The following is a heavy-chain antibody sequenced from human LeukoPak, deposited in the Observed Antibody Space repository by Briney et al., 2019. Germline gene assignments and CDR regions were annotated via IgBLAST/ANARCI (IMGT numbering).Heavy chain of an antibody. CDR1: NDSISPLY. CDR2: IFYGGTT. J-gene: IGHJ4*02. D-gene: IGHD6-13*01. V-gene: IGHV4-59*11. CDR3: ARGGSAAKYHFDS. Sequence: SETLSLTCTVSNDSISPLYWGWIRQPPGKGLEFIGYIFYGGTTNFNPSFKSRVTLSVDTSKNQFYLRLNSVTAADTAVYYWARGGSAAKYHFDSWGQGTLVTVSS.